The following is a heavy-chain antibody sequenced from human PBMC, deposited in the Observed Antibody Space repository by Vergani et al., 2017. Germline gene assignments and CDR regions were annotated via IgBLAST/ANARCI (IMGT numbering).Heavy chain of an antibody. J-gene: IGHJ3*02. CDR3: ARDVAFDI. V-gene: IGHV3-72*01. Sequence: EVQLVESGGGLVQPGGSLRLSCAASGFTLSDHVMDWVRQGPGKGLEWVGRSRNKARSYTTEYSASVKGRFTISRDDSRNSLYLQMNSLKTEDTAVYYCARDVAFDIWGQGTMVTVSS. CDR2: SRNKARSYTT. CDR1: GFTLSDHV.